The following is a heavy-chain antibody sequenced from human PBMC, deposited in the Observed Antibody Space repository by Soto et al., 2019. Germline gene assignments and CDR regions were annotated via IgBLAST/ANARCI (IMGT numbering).Heavy chain of an antibody. J-gene: IGHJ5*02. CDR2: IYYSGST. CDR3: GRGRFWGGYSPPNWFDP. D-gene: IGHD3-3*01. Sequence: QVQLQESGPGLVKPSQTLSLTCTVSGGSISSGGYYWSWIRQHPGKGLEWIGYIYYSGSTYYNPSLKSRFTISVDTSKNQFSLKLSSVTAADTAVYYCGRGRFWGGYSPPNWFDPWGQGTLVTVSS. V-gene: IGHV4-31*03. CDR1: GGSISSGGYY.